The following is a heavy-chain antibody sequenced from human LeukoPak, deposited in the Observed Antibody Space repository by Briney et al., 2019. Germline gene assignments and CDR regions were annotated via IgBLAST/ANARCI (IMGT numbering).Heavy chain of an antibody. V-gene: IGHV3-23*01. CDR3: AKGQLGIAAAQTDY. CDR1: GFTFSSYA. CDR2: ISGSGGST. D-gene: IGHD6-13*01. J-gene: IGHJ4*02. Sequence: GGSLRLSCAASGFTFSSYAMSWVRQAPGKGLEWVSAISGSGGSTYYADSVKGRFTISRDNSKNTLYLQMNSLRPEDTAIYYCAKGQLGIAAAQTDYWGQGTLVTVSS.